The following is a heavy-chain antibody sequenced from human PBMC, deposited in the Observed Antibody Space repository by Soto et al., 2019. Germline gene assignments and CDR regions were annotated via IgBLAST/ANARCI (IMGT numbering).Heavy chain of an antibody. Sequence: VGSLRLSCVASGFTFSTYAMTWVRQAPGKGLEWVSTINDGGGSTYYADSVKGRFTISRDNSKSTLYLQVYSLRAEDTAVYYCARGQNWKPSVDYWGQGTLVTVSS. CDR2: INDGGGST. J-gene: IGHJ4*02. V-gene: IGHV3-23*01. D-gene: IGHD1-1*01. CDR1: GFTFSTYA. CDR3: ARGQNWKPSVDY.